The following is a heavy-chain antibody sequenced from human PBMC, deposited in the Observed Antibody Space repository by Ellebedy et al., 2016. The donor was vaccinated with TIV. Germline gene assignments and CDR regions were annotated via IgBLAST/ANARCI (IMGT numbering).Heavy chain of an antibody. D-gene: IGHD3-10*01. Sequence: GGSLRLXCQASGYTFPNYLIAWVRQMPGKGLEWVGIVSPDDSSNKISPSFQGRVTISADKSSSTAYLQWSSLKASDTAMYFCARLPYYYASGTYSPFDFWGQGTLVTVS. CDR3: ARLPYYYASGTYSPFDF. V-gene: IGHV5-51*01. CDR2: VSPDDSSN. J-gene: IGHJ4*02. CDR1: GYTFPNYL.